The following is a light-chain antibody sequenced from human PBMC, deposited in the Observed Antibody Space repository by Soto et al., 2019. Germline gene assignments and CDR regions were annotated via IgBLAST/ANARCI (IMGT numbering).Light chain of an antibody. CDR2: DAS. CDR1: QSVSRY. Sequence: EIVLRQSPATLSLSPGDTATLSCRASQSVSRYLAWYQQKPGQAPRLLIYDASNRATGIPARFSGSGSGTDFTLTIGSLEPEDFAVYYCQHRSNWPRTFGQGTKVEIK. V-gene: IGKV3-11*01. CDR3: QHRSNWPRT. J-gene: IGKJ2*01.